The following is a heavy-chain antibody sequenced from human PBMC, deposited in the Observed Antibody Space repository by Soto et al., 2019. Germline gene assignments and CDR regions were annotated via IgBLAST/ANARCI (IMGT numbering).Heavy chain of an antibody. CDR2: IYHSGST. CDR1: GGSISSSNW. V-gene: IGHV4-4*02. J-gene: IGHJ4*02. D-gene: IGHD6-6*01. CDR3: ARAYSSSSDLGRYYFDY. Sequence: QVQLQESGPGLVKPSGTLSLTCAVSGGSISSSNWWSWVRQPPGKGLGGIGEIYHSGSTNYNPSLKSRVTISVDKSKNQFSLKLSSVTAADTAVYYCARAYSSSSDLGRYYFDYWGQGTLVTVSS.